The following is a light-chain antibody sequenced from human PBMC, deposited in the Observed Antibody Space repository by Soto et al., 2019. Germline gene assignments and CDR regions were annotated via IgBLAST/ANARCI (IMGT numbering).Light chain of an antibody. V-gene: IGKV4-1*01. CDR1: QSVLYSSNNKNY. CDR3: QRYLITPPTT. J-gene: IGKJ4*01. Sequence: IVMTQSPDSLAVSLGERATINCKSSQSVLYSSNNKNYLAWYQQKPGQPPKLLIYWASTRESGVPDRFSGSGSGTDFTLTISSLQAEDVAVYYCQRYLITPPTTFGGGTKVEIK. CDR2: WAS.